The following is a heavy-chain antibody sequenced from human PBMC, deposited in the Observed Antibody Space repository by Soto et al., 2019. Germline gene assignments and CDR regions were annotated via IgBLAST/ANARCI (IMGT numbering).Heavy chain of an antibody. CDR1: GFTFSSYE. V-gene: IGHV3-48*03. Sequence: GGSLRLSCAASGFTFSSYEMNWVRQAPGKGLEWVSYISSSGSTIYYADSVKGRFTISRDNAKNSLYLQMNSPRAEDTAVYYCARDRAIYCSSTSCPLRDYGMDVWGQGTTVTVSS. CDR3: ARDRAIYCSSTSCPLRDYGMDV. J-gene: IGHJ6*02. D-gene: IGHD2-2*01. CDR2: ISSSGSTI.